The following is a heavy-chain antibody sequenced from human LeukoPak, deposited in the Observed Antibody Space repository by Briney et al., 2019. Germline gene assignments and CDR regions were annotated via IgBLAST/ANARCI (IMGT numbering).Heavy chain of an antibody. CDR3: ARGERLGPDF. D-gene: IGHD1-1*01. Sequence: SETLSLTCTVSGGSFSVPSYFWSWIRQPPGKGLEWIGYIHYSGSTNYNPSLQSRVTISVDTSRSHFSLKLSSATAADTAVYYCARGERLGPDFWGQGTLVTVSS. V-gene: IGHV4-61*03. J-gene: IGHJ4*02. CDR1: GGSFSVPSYF. CDR2: IHYSGST.